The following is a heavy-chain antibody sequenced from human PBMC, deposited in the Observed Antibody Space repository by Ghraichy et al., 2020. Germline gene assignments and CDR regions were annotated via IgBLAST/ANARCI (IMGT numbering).Heavy chain of an antibody. CDR3: ARHLIGRKLYYFDY. J-gene: IGHJ4*02. V-gene: IGHV4-39*07. CDR1: GGSISSSSYY. D-gene: IGHD2/OR15-2a*01. Sequence: SETLSLTCTVSGGSISSSSYYWGWIRQPPGKGLEWIGSIYYSGSTYYNPSLKSRVTISVDTSKNQFSLKLSSVTAADTAVYYCARHLIGRKLYYFDYWGQGTLVTVSS. CDR2: IYYSGST.